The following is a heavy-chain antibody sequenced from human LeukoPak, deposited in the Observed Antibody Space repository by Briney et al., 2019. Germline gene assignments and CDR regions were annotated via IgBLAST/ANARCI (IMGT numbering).Heavy chain of an antibody. D-gene: IGHD1-26*01. CDR1: GFTFSGYW. V-gene: IGHV3-48*03. CDR2: ISSGGSTV. J-gene: IGHJ3*02. CDR3: ARVIIVGATGI. Sequence: GGSLRLSCAASGFTFSGYWMTWVRQAPGKGLEWVSYISSGGSTVYYADSVKGRFTISRDNAKNSLYLQMNSLRAEDTAVYYCARVIIVGATGIWGQGTMVTVSS.